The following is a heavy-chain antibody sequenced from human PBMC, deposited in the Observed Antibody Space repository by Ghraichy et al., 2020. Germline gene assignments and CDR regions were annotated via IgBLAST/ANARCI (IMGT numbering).Heavy chain of an antibody. CDR1: GFTFSSYS. CDR3: ARDDCTNGVCYNPFDY. D-gene: IGHD2-8*01. V-gene: IGHV3-21*01. J-gene: IGHJ4*02. CDR2: ISSSSSYI. Sequence: GESLNISCAASGFTFSSYSMNWVRQAPGKGLEWVSSISSSSSYIYYADSVKGRFTISRDNAKNSLYLQMNSLRAEDTAVYYCARDDCTNGVCYNPFDYWGQGTLVTVSS.